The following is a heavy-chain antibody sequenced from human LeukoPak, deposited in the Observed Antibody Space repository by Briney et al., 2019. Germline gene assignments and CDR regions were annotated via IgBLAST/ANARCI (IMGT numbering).Heavy chain of an antibody. Sequence: GGSLRLSCAASGFSFVSYAMSWVRQAPGKGLEWVSTISGNGGRTYYADSVKGRFTISRDNSKNTLYLQMISLRAEDTAVYYCAPLGCGGSCYRFDYWGQGTLVTVSS. CDR2: ISGNGGRT. J-gene: IGHJ4*02. CDR3: APLGCGGSCYRFDY. V-gene: IGHV3-23*01. CDR1: GFSFVSYA. D-gene: IGHD2-15*01.